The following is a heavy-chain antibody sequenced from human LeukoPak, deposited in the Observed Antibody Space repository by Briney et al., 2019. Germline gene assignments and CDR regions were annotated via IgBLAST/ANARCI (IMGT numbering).Heavy chain of an antibody. CDR2: ISSSSSYI. V-gene: IGHV3-21*01. D-gene: IGHD2-2*02. CDR3: ARSHCSSTSCYKYFDY. CDR1: GFTFSSYS. Sequence: GASLRLSCAASGFTFSSYSMNWVRQAPGKGLEWVSSISSSSSYIYYADSVKGRFTISRDNAKNSLYLQMNSLRAEDTAVYYCARSHCSSTSCYKYFDYWGQGTLVTVSS. J-gene: IGHJ4*02.